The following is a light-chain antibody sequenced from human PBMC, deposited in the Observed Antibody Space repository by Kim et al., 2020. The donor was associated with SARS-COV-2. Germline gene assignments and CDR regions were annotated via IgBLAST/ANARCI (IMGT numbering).Light chain of an antibody. J-gene: IGKJ1*01. CDR3: QQYYSTPQT. CDR1: QSVLYSSNNKNY. V-gene: IGKV4-1*01. Sequence: DIVMTQSPDSLAVSLGERATINCKSSQSVLYSSNNKNYLAWYQQKPGQPPKLLIYWASTRESGVPDRFSGSGSGKDFTLTISSLQAEDVAVYYCQQYYSTPQTFGQGTKVDIK. CDR2: WAS.